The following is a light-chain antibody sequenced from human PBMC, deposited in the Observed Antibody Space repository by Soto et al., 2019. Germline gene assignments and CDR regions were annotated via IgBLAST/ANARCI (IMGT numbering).Light chain of an antibody. V-gene: IGKV3-11*01. J-gene: IGKJ1*01. CDR1: QSVSRD. Sequence: EIVLTQSPATLSLSPGERATLSCRASQSVSRDLAWYQQRPGQAPRLLIYDASNRATGIPARFSGSGSGTDFTLTISSLEPEDFAVYYCQQRSNWPRTFGQGTRVEIE. CDR3: QQRSNWPRT. CDR2: DAS.